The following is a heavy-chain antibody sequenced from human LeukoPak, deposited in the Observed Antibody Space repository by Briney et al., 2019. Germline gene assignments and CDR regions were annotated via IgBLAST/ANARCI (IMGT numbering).Heavy chain of an antibody. CDR2: ISSDGRTT. CDR1: GFAFSSYW. V-gene: IGHV3-74*01. Sequence: GGSLRLSCAASGFAFSSYWMHWVRQAPGKGLVWVARISSDGRTTNYADSVKGRFTISRDNAKNTLYLQMNSLRAEDTAVYYCARDPVITIFGVAPFDYWGQGTLVTVSS. D-gene: IGHD3-3*01. CDR3: ARDPVITIFGVAPFDY. J-gene: IGHJ4*02.